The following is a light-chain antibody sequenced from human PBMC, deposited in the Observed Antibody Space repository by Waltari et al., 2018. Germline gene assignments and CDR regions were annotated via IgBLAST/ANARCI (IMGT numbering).Light chain of an antibody. Sequence: DIQMTQSPSSLSASVGDRVTITCRASQSTSSYLNWYQQKPGKAPKLLIYGASSLQSGVPSRFSGSGSGTDFTLTISSLQPEDFATYYCQQSYSTPLTFGGGTKVEIK. CDR1: QSTSSY. CDR3: QQSYSTPLT. J-gene: IGKJ4*01. V-gene: IGKV1-39*01. CDR2: GAS.